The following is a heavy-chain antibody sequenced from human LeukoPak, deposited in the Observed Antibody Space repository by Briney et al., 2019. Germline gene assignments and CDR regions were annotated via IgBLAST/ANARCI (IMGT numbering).Heavy chain of an antibody. CDR1: GFTFSTYN. CDR2: VGGTDGRT. J-gene: IGHJ4*02. CDR3: AKDGSYYFDY. Sequence: QSGGSLRLSCAASGFTFSTYNMNWVRQAPGKGLEWVSAVGGTDGRTYYAAFVKGRFTIYRDNSKNTPYLQMNSLRAEDTAVYYCAKDGSYYFDYWGQGTLVTVSS. V-gene: IGHV3-23*01.